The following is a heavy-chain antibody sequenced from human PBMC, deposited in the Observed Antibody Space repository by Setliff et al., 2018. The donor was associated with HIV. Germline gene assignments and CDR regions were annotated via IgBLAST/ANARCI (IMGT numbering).Heavy chain of an antibody. CDR3: ARANFWSGYYGY. D-gene: IGHD3-3*01. CDR2: INHSGST. V-gene: IGHV4-34*01. J-gene: IGHJ4*02. Sequence: ASETLSLTCAVYGGSFSGYYWSWIRQPPGKGLEWIGEINHSGSTNYNPSLKSRVTISVDTSKNQFSLKLSSVTAADTAVYYCARANFWSGYYGYWGQGTLVTVSS. CDR1: GGSFSGYY.